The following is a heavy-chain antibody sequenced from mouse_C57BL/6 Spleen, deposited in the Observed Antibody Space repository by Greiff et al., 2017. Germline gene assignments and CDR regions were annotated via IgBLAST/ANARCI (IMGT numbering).Heavy chain of an antibody. CDR2: IHPSDSDT. Sequence: QVQLQQPGAELVKPGASVKVSCKASGYTFTSYWMHWVKQRPGQGLEWIGRIHPSDSDTNYNQKFKGKATLTVDKSSSTAYMQLSSLTSEDSAVYYCAIRAGSSYDDYAMDYWGQGTSVTVSS. CDR3: AIRAGSSYDDYAMDY. CDR1: GYTFTSYW. J-gene: IGHJ4*01. D-gene: IGHD1-1*01. V-gene: IGHV1-74*01.